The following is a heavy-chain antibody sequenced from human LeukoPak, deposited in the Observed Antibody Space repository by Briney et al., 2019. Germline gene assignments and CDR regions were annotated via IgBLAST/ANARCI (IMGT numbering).Heavy chain of an antibody. CDR2: ISGSGGTT. D-gene: IGHD2-2*01. CDR3: AKRGCSIISCYQGRWYFDL. J-gene: IGHJ2*01. V-gene: IGHV3-23*01. CDR1: GFTFSAYA. Sequence: GGSLRLSCAASGFTFSAYAMSWVRQAPGKGLEWVSAISGSGGTTYYADSVKGRFTISRDNSKNTLYLQMNGLRAEDTAVYYCAKRGCSIISCYQGRWYFDLWGRGTLVTVSS.